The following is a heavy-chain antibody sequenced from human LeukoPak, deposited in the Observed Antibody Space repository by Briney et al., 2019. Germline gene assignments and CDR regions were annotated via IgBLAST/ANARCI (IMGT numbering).Heavy chain of an antibody. V-gene: IGHV4-59*08. J-gene: IGHJ4*02. D-gene: IGHD3-22*01. Sequence: SETLSLTCTVSGGSISSYYWSWIRQPPGKGLEWIGYIYYSGSTNYNPSLRSRVTISVDTSKNQFSLKLSSVTAADTAVYYCARRGYYYDSSGYYYSSLDYWAQGTLVTVSS. CDR2: IYYSGST. CDR1: GGSISSYY. CDR3: ARRGYYYDSSGYYYSSLDY.